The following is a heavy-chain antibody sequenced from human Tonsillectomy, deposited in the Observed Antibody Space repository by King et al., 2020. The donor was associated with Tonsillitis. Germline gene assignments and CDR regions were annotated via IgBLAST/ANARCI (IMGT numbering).Heavy chain of an antibody. CDR3: AKAKASQHIGGRHYYYYYGMDV. J-gene: IGHJ6*02. CDR1: GFTFDDYA. CDR2: ISANSDGI. D-gene: IGHD2-21*01. Sequence: VQLVESGGGLVQPGRSLRLSCAASGFTFDDYAMHWVRQAPGKGLEWVSGISANSDGIGYADSVRGRFTISRDNAKNSLSLQMNSLRVEDTALYYCAKAKASQHIGGRHYYYYYGMDVWGQGTTVTVSS. V-gene: IGHV3-9*01.